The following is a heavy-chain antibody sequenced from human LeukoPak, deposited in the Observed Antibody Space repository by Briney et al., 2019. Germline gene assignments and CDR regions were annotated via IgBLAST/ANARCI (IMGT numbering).Heavy chain of an antibody. J-gene: IGHJ6*03. D-gene: IGHD2/OR15-2a*01. CDR3: ASLSMAHWYYYYYMDV. Sequence: SETLSLTCAVYGGSFSGYYWSWIRQPPGKGLEWIGEINHSGSTNYNPSLKSRVTILVDTSKNQFSLKLSSVTAADTAVYYCASLSMAHWYYYYYMDVWGKGTTVTVSS. CDR2: INHSGST. V-gene: IGHV4-34*01. CDR1: GGSFSGYY.